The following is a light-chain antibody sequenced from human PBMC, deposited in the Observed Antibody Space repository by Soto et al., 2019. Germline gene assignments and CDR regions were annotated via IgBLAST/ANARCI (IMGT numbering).Light chain of an antibody. CDR2: DAS. CDR3: QQYNDWPRT. J-gene: IGKJ1*01. Sequence: EMVMTQSPATLSASPGDRATIVCRASQSVSIYVAWYQQKPGLAPRLLIYDASTRAAGIPARLSGSGSGTEFSLTISSLQSEDFAVYYCQQYNDWPRTFGQGTKVEIK. CDR1: QSVSIY. V-gene: IGKV3-15*01.